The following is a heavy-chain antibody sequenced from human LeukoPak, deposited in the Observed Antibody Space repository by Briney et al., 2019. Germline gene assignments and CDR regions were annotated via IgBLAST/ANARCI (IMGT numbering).Heavy chain of an antibody. Sequence: SETLSLTCAVYGGSFSGYYWSRIRRPPGKGLEWIGEINHSGSTNYNPSLKSRVTISVDTSKNQFSLKLSSVTAADTAVYYCARGSGQIAARPSYFDYWGQGTLVTVSS. CDR1: GGSFSGYY. CDR2: INHSGST. CDR3: ARGSGQIAARPSYFDY. V-gene: IGHV4-34*01. D-gene: IGHD6-6*01. J-gene: IGHJ4*02.